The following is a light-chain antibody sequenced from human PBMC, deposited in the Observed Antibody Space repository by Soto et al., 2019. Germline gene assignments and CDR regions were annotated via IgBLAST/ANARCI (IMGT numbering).Light chain of an antibody. Sequence: QLVLTQPPSVSGAPGQRVTISCTGSSSNIGTGYDVNWYQQLPGKAPKLLIYGNGNRPSGVPDRFSASKSGTSASLDITGLQAEDEAEYFCQSYDSSLTVVFGGGTKLTVL. CDR3: QSYDSSLTVV. CDR1: SSNIGTGYD. CDR2: GNG. J-gene: IGLJ2*01. V-gene: IGLV1-40*01.